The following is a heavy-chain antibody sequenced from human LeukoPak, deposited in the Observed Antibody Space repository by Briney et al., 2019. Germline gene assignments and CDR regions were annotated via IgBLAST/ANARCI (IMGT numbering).Heavy chain of an antibody. CDR1: GFTFSSYS. CDR3: ARGNYGDYLR. J-gene: IGHJ4*02. CDR2: ISSSSSTI. D-gene: IGHD4-17*01. V-gene: IGHV3-48*04. Sequence: GGSLRLSCAASGFTFSSYSMNWVRQAPGKGLEWISYISSSSSTIYYADSVKGRLTISRDNANNSLCLQMNSLRAEDTAVYYCARGNYGDYLRWGQGTLVTVSS.